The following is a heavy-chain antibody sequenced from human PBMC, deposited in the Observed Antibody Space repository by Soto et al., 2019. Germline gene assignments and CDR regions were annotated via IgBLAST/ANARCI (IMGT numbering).Heavy chain of an antibody. V-gene: IGHV1-18*01. J-gene: IGHJ5*02. CDR1: GYTFFNYS. CDR3: ARVVPGAEAWFGP. CDR2: ISLYSDGT. Sequence: ASVKVSCKTSGYTFFNYSITWVRQAPGQPLEWLGWISLYSDGTNYAQKFQGRVSMTTDTSTTTAYMELRSLRSDDTAVYYCARVVPGAEAWFGPWGQGTLVTVSS. D-gene: IGHD2-2*01.